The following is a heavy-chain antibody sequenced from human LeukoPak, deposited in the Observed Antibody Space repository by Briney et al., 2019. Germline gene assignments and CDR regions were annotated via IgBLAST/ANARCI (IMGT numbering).Heavy chain of an antibody. CDR3: ASGGWYRGY. D-gene: IGHD2-15*01. CDR2: INHRGST. J-gene: IGHJ4*02. CDR1: GGSFSGYY. Sequence: SETLSLTCAVYGGSFSGYYWTWIRQTPGKGLEWIGEINHRGSTNYNPFLESRVTISVDTSKNHFSLDRTSVTAADTAVYYCASGGWYRGYWGQGTLVTVSS. V-gene: IGHV4-34*01.